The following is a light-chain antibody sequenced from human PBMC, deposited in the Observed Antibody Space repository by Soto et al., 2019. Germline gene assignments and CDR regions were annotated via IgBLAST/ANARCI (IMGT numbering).Light chain of an antibody. CDR2: GAS. CDR3: QQYGSSGT. V-gene: IGKV3-20*01. Sequence: EVVLTQSPGTLSLSPGERATLSCRASQSVSSSHLAWYQQKAGQAPRLLIYGASSRATGIPDRFSGSGSGTDFTLTISRLEPEDFAVYYCQQYGSSGTFGQGTKVDIK. J-gene: IGKJ1*01. CDR1: QSVSSSH.